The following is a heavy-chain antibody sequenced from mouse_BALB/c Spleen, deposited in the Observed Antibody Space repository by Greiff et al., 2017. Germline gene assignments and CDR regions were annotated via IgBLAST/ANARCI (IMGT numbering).Heavy chain of an antibody. CDR2: ISSGGST. Sequence: EVQGVESGGGLVKPGGSLKLSCAASGFTFSSYAMSWVRQTPEKRLEWVASISSGGSTYYPDSVKGRFTISRDNARNILYLQMSSLRSEDTAMYYCASPHYYGEGFAYWGQGTLVTVSA. D-gene: IGHD1-1*01. CDR3: ASPHYYGEGFAY. V-gene: IGHV5-6-5*01. J-gene: IGHJ3*01. CDR1: GFTFSSYA.